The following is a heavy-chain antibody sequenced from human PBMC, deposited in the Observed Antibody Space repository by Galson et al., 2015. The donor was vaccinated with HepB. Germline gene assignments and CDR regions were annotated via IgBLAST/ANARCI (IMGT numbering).Heavy chain of an antibody. J-gene: IGHJ4*02. Sequence: LTCTVSGGSISNYYWSWIRQPPGKGLEWIGYVRYTGTTEYNPFLNRPVTISVDASGNQVSLRLRSVTAADTAVYFCARHPGLGSDGYAFDNWGQGILVTVSS. CDR2: VRYTGTT. CDR3: ARHPGLGSDGYAFDN. CDR1: GGSISNYY. V-gene: IGHV4-59*08. D-gene: IGHD2-21*02.